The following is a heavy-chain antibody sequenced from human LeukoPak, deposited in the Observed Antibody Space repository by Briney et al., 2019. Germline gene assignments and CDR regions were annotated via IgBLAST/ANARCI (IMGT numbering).Heavy chain of an antibody. D-gene: IGHD2-15*01. J-gene: IGHJ4*02. Sequence: PSETLSLTCSVSGGSISGYYWNWIRQPAGKGLEWIGRIYTSGSTNYNPSLETRVTLSLDTSKNEFSLKMTSVTAADTAVYYCARQIGGYHNFDCWGQGTLVTVSS. V-gene: IGHV4-4*07. CDR1: GGSISGYY. CDR3: ARQIGGYHNFDC. CDR2: IYTSGST.